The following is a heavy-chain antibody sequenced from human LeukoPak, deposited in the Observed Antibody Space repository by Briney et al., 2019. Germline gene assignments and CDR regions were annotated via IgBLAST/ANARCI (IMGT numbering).Heavy chain of an antibody. J-gene: IGHJ4*02. CDR2: IKPNSGGT. Sequence: ASVKVSCKASGYTFTDYYMHWVRQAPGQGPEWMGWIKPNSGGTSYTQKFQGRVTMTRDTSTSTAYMELRSLRSDDTAVYYCAREGVLLWSYWGQGTLVTVSS. CDR1: GYTFTDYY. CDR3: AREGVLLWSY. V-gene: IGHV1-2*02. D-gene: IGHD3-10*01.